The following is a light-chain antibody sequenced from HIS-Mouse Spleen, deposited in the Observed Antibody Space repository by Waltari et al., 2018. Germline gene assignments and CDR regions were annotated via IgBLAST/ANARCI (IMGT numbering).Light chain of an antibody. Sequence: QSALTQPASVSGSPGPSITIPCTRSSRAVVGYNYVSWYQQHPGKAPKLMIYEVSIRPSGVSNRFSGSRSGDTAPLTISGLQAEDEADYYCSSYTSSSSLVFGGVTKLTVL. CDR2: EVS. J-gene: IGLJ3*02. CDR1: SRAVVGYNY. CDR3: SSYTSSSSLV. V-gene: IGLV2-14*01.